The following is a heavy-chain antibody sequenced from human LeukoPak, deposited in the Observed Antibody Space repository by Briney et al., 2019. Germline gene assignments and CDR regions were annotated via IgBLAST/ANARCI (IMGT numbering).Heavy chain of an antibody. CDR2: TYTSGNT. Sequence: PSETLSLTCTVSGAPVSSGSYYWSWIRQPAGKGLEWIGRTYTSGNTNYNPSLKSRVTISVDTSKNQFSLKLSSVTAADTAVYYCAGVTVFGVIGDPWGQGTLVTVSS. V-gene: IGHV4-61*02. J-gene: IGHJ5*02. D-gene: IGHD3-3*01. CDR3: AGVTVFGVIGDP. CDR1: GAPVSSGSYY.